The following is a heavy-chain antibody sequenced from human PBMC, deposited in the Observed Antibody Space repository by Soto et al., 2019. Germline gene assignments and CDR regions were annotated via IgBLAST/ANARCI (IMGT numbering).Heavy chain of an antibody. J-gene: IGHJ4*02. CDR3: AREVPGRDGSG. CDR1: GVTFSSYA. CDR2: IIPIFGTA. Sequence: SVKVSCKAAGVTFSSYAISWVRQAPGRGLEWMGGIIPIFGTANYAQKFQGRVTITADESTSTAYMELSSLRSEDTAVYYCAREVPGRDGSGWGQGTLVTVSS. V-gene: IGHV1-69*13. D-gene: IGHD2-15*01.